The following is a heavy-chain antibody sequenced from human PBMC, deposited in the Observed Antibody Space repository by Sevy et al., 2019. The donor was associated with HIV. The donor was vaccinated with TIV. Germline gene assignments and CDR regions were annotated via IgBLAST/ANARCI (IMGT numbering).Heavy chain of an antibody. CDR3: ARPYRTDPFYYSGSGGYYYPSYFDY. D-gene: IGHD3-22*01. Sequence: GGSLRLSCAASGFTFSNYWMSWVRQAPGKGLEWVANIKQDGSEKYYVDSVKGRFTISRDNAKNSLYLQMNSLRAEDRVVYYCARPYRTDPFYYSGSGGYYYPSYFDYWGQGTLVTVSS. CDR1: GFTFSNYW. V-gene: IGHV3-7*01. J-gene: IGHJ4*02. CDR2: IKQDGSEK.